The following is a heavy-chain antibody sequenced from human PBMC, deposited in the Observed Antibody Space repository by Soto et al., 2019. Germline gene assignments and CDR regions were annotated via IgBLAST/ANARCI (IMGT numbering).Heavy chain of an antibody. Sequence: SETLSLTCTVSGGSISSGGYYWSWIRQHPGKGLEWIGYIYYSGSTYYNPSLKSRVTISVDTSKNQFSLKLSSVTAADTAVYYCARAHSSTHYTNHWGQGTLVTVS. V-gene: IGHV4-31*03. CDR1: GGSISSGGYY. CDR3: ARAHSSTHYTNH. J-gene: IGHJ4*02. D-gene: IGHD6-19*01. CDR2: IYYSGST.